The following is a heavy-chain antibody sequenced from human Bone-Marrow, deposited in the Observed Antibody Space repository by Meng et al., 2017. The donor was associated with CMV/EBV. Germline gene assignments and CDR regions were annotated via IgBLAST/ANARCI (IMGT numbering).Heavy chain of an antibody. CDR1: GFTFSSYE. D-gene: IGHD6-13*01. V-gene: IGHV3-48*03. CDR2: ISSSGSTI. J-gene: IGHJ4*02. CDR3: ARLSSWFKNFDY. Sequence: GGSLRLSCAASGFTFSSYEMNWVRQAPGKGLEWVSYISSSGSTIYYADSVKGRFTISRDNAKNSLYLQMNSLRAEDTAVYYCARLSSWFKNFDYWGQGTLVTVSS.